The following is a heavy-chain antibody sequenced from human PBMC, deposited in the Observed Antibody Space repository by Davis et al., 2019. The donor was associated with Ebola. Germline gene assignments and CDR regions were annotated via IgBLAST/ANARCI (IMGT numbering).Heavy chain of an antibody. CDR2: ISGSGSST. CDR1: GFTFSIYV. CDR3: ARATGMDV. V-gene: IGHV3-23*01. Sequence: GGSLRLSCAASGFTFSIYVMDWVRQAPGKGLEWVSSISGSGSSTYYADSVKGRFTISRDNSKNTLYLQMNSLRAEDTAVYYCARATGMDVWGKGTTVTVSS. J-gene: IGHJ6*04. D-gene: IGHD4-17*01.